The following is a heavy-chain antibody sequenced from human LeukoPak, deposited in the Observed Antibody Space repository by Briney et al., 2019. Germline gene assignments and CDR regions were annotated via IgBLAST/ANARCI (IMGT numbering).Heavy chain of an antibody. CDR2: IHHSGST. D-gene: IGHD6-25*01. V-gene: IGHV4-38-2*02. J-gene: IGHJ6*03. CDR3: ARAGGASAYYFYYMDV. Sequence: SETLSLTCSVSGYSISSGYYWGWIRQPPGKGLEWIGTIHHSGSTYYNLSLKSRVTISVDTSKNQFSLKLSSVTAADTAVYFCARAGGASAYYFYYMDVWGKGTTVTVSS. CDR1: GYSISSGYY.